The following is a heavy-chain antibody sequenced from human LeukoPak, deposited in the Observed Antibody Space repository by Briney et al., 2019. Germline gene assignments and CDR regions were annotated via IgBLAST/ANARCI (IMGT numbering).Heavy chain of an antibody. Sequence: GASVKVSCTAAGYTFTGYFMDWVRQAPGQGLEWMGEINPNNGDTKFAQEVEGRVTMTRDTSITTSYMELGSLKSDDAAVYYCARLRWERGALDYRGQGTPVTVSS. V-gene: IGHV1-2*02. CDR1: GYTFTGYF. CDR3: ARLRWERGALDY. J-gene: IGHJ4*02. D-gene: IGHD1-26*01. CDR2: INPNNGDT.